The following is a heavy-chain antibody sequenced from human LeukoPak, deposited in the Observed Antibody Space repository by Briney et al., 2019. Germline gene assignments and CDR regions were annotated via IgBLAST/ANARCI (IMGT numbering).Heavy chain of an antibody. D-gene: IGHD1-26*01. V-gene: IGHV1-3*01. J-gene: IGHJ4*02. CDR2: INAGNGNT. CDR1: GYTFTSYA. Sequence: ASVKVSYKASGYTFTSYAMHWVRQAPGQRLEWMGWINAGNGNTKYSQKFQGRVTITRDTSASTAYMELSSLRSEDTAVYYCARRHPSSGSYYFVYWGQGTLVTVSS. CDR3: ARRHPSSGSYYFVY.